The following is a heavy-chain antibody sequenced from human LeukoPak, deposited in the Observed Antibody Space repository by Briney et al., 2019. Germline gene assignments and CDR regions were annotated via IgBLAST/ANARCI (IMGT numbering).Heavy chain of an antibody. CDR1: GFTFSSYW. Sequence: AGGSLRLSCAASGFTFSSYWMHWVRQAPGKGLVWVSRINSDGSSTSYADSVKGRFTISKDNAKNSLYLQMNSLRAEDTAVYYCARAGGSTVSHSDYWGQGTLVTVSS. D-gene: IGHD4-17*01. V-gene: IGHV3-74*01. CDR2: INSDGSST. J-gene: IGHJ4*02. CDR3: ARAGGSTVSHSDY.